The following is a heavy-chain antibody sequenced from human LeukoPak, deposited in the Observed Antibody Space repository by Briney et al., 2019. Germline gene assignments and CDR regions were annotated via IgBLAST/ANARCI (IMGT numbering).Heavy chain of an antibody. V-gene: IGHV5-51*01. CDR2: IYSTDSDA. CDR3: GASPSPTGTERYY. Sequence: GESLKISCKLSGCTFTAYWIGWVRQMPGKGLEWMGIIYSTDSDARYSPSFQGQVTISVDKSISTVYLQWNSLKASDSAMYYCGASPSPTGTERYYWGQGTLVTVSS. D-gene: IGHD1-1*01. CDR1: GCTFTAYW. J-gene: IGHJ4*02.